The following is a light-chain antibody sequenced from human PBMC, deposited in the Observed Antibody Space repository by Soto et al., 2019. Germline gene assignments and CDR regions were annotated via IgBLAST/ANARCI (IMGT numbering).Light chain of an antibody. CDR1: SSNIGAGHD. CDR2: RNN. V-gene: IGLV1-40*01. Sequence: QSVLTQPPSVSGAPGQRVTISCTGNSSNIGAGHDVHWYQQPPGTAPKLLIFRNNNRASGVPGRFSGARSGTSASLAITGLQTGDEADYYCQSFDSNLSGWEFGGGTKLTVL. CDR3: QSFDSNLSGWE. J-gene: IGLJ3*02.